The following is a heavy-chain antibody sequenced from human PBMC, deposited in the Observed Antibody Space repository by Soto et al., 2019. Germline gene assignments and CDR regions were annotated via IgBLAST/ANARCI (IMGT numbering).Heavy chain of an antibody. CDR1: GFTFRSYW. J-gene: IGHJ4*02. CDR2: INSDGSST. CDR3: ERGGGWGRAQRCGYDY. Sequence: GGSLRLSCAASGFTFRSYWMHWVRQAPGKGLVWVSRINSDGSSTSYADSLKGRFTISRDNAKNTLYLQMKSLRAAETAVYYCERGGGWGRAQRCGYDYGGRGTLVTAPS. D-gene: IGHD1-26*01. V-gene: IGHV3-74*01.